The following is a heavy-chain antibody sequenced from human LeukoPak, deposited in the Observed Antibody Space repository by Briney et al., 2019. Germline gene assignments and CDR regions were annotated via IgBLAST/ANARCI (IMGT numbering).Heavy chain of an antibody. Sequence: SETLSLTCTVSGGSISSSSYYWSWIRQPPGKGLEWIGYIYYSGSTYYNPSLKSRVTISVDTSKNQFSLKLSSVTAADTAVYYCARIESGYWGQGTLVTVSS. J-gene: IGHJ4*02. CDR1: GGSISSSSYY. CDR3: ARIESGY. V-gene: IGHV4-30-4*08. CDR2: IYYSGST.